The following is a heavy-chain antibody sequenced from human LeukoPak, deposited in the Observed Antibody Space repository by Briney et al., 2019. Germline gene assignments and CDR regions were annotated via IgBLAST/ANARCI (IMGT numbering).Heavy chain of an antibody. D-gene: IGHD7-27*01. V-gene: IGHV4-39*01. J-gene: IGHJ4*02. CDR3: ARLDWGSGGSGSFDY. CDR2: IYYTGIT. Sequence: SETLSLTCTVSGGSITTNICHWGWIRQPPGKGLEGIATIYYTGITYYNPSLRSRVTISVDTSKNQFSLKMNSVTAPDTAVYYCARLDWGSGGSGSFDYWGQGTLVTVSS. CDR1: GGSITTNICH.